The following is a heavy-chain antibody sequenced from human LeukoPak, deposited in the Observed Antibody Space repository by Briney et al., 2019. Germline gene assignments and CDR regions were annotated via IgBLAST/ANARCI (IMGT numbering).Heavy chain of an antibody. CDR1: GDSISRYY. CDR2: IYYSGST. CDR3: ARGGGFGIYYYYYMDV. Sequence: SETLSLMCTVSGDSISRYYWLWIRRPPGKGLEWFGYIYYSGSTSYNPSLKSRVTISVDTSKNQFSLKLSSVTAADTAVYYCARGGGFGIYYYYYMDVWGKGTTVTVSS. J-gene: IGHJ6*03. D-gene: IGHD3-10*01. V-gene: IGHV4-59*01.